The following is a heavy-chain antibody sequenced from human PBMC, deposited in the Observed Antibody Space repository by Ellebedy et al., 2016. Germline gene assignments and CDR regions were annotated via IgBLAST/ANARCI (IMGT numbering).Heavy chain of an antibody. Sequence: SETLSLTCNVFGGSVNGDYWNWIRRPPGKGLEWIGFVFHTGATLYNPSLKSRVTMLVDTSKSQFSLRLTSVTAADTAVYYCAKWNGGWYAFEVWGQGTMVTVSS. D-gene: IGHD6-19*01. V-gene: IGHV4-59*02. CDR2: VFHTGAT. CDR3: AKWNGGWYAFEV. CDR1: GGSVNGDY. J-gene: IGHJ3*01.